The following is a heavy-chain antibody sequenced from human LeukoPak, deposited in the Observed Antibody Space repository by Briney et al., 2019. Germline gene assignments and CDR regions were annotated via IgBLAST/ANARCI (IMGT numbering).Heavy chain of an antibody. V-gene: IGHV3-23*01. Sequence: GGSLRLSCAASGFTFSSYAMTWVRQAPGKGLEWVSGISSSGGTTYHADSVKGRFTISRDNSKNTLYLQMNSLRAEDTAVYYCAKGPESYYGSGSFDYWGQGTLVTVSS. CDR2: ISSSGGTT. D-gene: IGHD3-10*01. CDR1: GFTFSSYA. CDR3: AKGPESYYGSGSFDY. J-gene: IGHJ4*02.